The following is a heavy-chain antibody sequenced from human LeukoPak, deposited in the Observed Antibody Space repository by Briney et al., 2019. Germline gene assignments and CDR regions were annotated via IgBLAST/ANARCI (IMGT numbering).Heavy chain of an antibody. V-gene: IGHV3-21*01. CDR3: ARDSYYDFFAAGDI. CDR2: ISSSSSYI. Sequence: GGSLRLSCAASGFTFSSYSMNWVRQAPGKGLEWVSSISSSSSYIYYADLVKGRFTISRDNAKNSLYLQMNSLRAEDTAVYYCARDSYYDFFAAGDIWGQGTMVTVSS. J-gene: IGHJ3*02. D-gene: IGHD3-3*01. CDR1: GFTFSSYS.